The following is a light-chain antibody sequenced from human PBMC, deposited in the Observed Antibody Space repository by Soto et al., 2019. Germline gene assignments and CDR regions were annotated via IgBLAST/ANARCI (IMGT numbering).Light chain of an antibody. CDR3: SSYTGSTTLHYV. CDR2: DVS. CDR1: SSDVGGYNY. Sequence: QSALTQPASVSGSPGQSITISCTGTSSDVGGYNYVSWYQQHPGKAPKLLIYDVSNRPSGASNRFSGSKSGNTASLTISGLQAQDEPDYYCSSYTGSTTLHYVFGTGTKLTVL. V-gene: IGLV2-14*01. J-gene: IGLJ1*01.